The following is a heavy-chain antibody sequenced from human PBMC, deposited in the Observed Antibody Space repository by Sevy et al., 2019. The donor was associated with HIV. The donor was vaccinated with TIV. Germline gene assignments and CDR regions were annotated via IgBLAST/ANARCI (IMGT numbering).Heavy chain of an antibody. V-gene: IGHV4-59*01. CDR3: ARGPPVLRCDGSLNWFDP. J-gene: IGHJ5*02. Sequence: SETLSLTCTVSGGPISVYYWSWIRQPPGKGLEYIGYVYYTGSTNYNPSLKNRVTISVDTSNNQFSLKLTSVTAADTAVYYWARGPPVLRCDGSLNWFDPWGQGTLVTVSS. D-gene: IGHD3-10*01. CDR2: VYYTGST. CDR1: GGPISVYY.